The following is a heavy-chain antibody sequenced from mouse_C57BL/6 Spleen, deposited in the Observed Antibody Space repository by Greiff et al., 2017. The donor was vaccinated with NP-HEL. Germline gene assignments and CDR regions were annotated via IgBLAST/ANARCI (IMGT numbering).Heavy chain of an antibody. CDR3: ARRIYYGNFHAMDY. V-gene: IGHV1-22*01. CDR2: INPNNGGT. Sequence: EVQLQQSGPELVKPGASVKMSCKASGYTFTDYNMHWVKQSHGKSLEWIGYINPNNGGTSYNQKFKGKATLTVNKSSSTAYMELRSLTSEESAVYYCARRIYYGNFHAMDYWGQGTSVTVSS. J-gene: IGHJ4*01. CDR1: GYTFTDYN. D-gene: IGHD2-1*01.